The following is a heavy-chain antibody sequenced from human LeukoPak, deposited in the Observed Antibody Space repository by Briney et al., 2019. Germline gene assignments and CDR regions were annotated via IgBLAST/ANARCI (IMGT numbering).Heavy chain of an antibody. J-gene: IGHJ6*03. CDR2: IKQDGSEK. CDR1: GFTFSSYW. Sequence: GGSLRLSCAASGFTFSSYWMSWVRQAPGKGLEWVANIKQDGSEKYYVDSVKGRFTISRDNAKNSLYLQMNSLRAEDTAVYYCARVGLYSYRYYYYYYMDVWGKGTTVTVSS. V-gene: IGHV3-7*01. CDR3: ARVGLYSYRYYYYYYMDV. D-gene: IGHD5-18*01.